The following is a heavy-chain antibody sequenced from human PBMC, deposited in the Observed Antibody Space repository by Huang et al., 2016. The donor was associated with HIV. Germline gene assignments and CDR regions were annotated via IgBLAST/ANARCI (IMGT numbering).Heavy chain of an antibody. D-gene: IGHD3-3*01. CDR3: ARQWTILEWLLGLDV. V-gene: IGHV4-34*02. CDR2: VNDSGAT. CDR1: GGSFTGNY. Sequence: QMQLQQRGAGLLKPSENLSLTCGVSGGSFTGNYLTWIRQAPGKGLEWIGEVNDSGATNYTPSLNGRVTISLDKSNRELSLNLRSVTAADTAVYYWARQWTILEWLLGLDVWGQGTTVIVSS. J-gene: IGHJ6*02.